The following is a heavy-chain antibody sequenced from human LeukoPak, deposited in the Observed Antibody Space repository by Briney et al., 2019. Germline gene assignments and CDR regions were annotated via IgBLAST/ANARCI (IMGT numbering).Heavy chain of an antibody. V-gene: IGHV3-48*03. CDR3: AREGGYYDSSLQH. CDR1: GFTFSSYE. Sequence: PGGSLRLSCAASGFTFSSYEMNWVRQAPGKGLEWVSYISSSGSTIYYADSVKGRFTISRDNAKNSLYLQMNSLRAEDTAVYYCAREGGYYDSSLQHWGQGTLVTVSS. D-gene: IGHD3-22*01. J-gene: IGHJ1*01. CDR2: ISSSGSTI.